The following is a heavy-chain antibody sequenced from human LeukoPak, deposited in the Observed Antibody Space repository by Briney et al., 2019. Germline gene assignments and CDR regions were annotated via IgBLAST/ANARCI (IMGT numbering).Heavy chain of an antibody. Sequence: SETLPLTCAVYGGSFSGYYWSWIRQPPGKGLEWIGEINHSGSTNYNPSLKSRVTISVDTSKNQFSLKLSSVTAADTAVYYCARGGRPPSITIFGVVIIPGDNWFDPWGQGTLVTVSS. CDR3: ARGGRPPSITIFGVVIIPGDNWFDP. CDR2: INHSGST. J-gene: IGHJ5*02. D-gene: IGHD3-3*01. V-gene: IGHV4-34*01. CDR1: GGSFSGYY.